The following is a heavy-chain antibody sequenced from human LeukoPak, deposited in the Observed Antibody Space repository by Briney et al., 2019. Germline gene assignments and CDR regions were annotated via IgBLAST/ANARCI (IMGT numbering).Heavy chain of an antibody. CDR1: GFTVSSHY. D-gene: IGHD5-18*01. CDR3: TRALGYSYGPTRYYFDY. V-gene: IGHV3-53*01. Sequence: PGGSLRLSCAASGFTVSSHYMSWVRQAPGKGLEWVSAIYICGSTHYADSVKGRFTISRDNSKNTLYLQMNSLRAEDTAVYYCTRALGYSYGPTRYYFDYWGQGTLVTVSS. CDR2: IYICGST. J-gene: IGHJ4*02.